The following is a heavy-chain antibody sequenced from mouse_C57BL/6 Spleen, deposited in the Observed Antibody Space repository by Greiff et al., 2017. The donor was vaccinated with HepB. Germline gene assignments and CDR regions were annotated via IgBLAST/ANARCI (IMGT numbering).Heavy chain of an antibody. Sequence: DVKLVESGGGLVKPGGSLKLSCAASGFTFSSYAMSWVRQTPEKRLEWVATISDGGSYTYYPDNVQGRFTISRDNAKNNLYLQMSHLKSEDTAMYYCASSGTTVVNFDYWGQGTTLTVSS. CDR2: ISDGGSYT. CDR3: ASSGTTVVNFDY. CDR1: GFTFSSYA. D-gene: IGHD1-1*01. V-gene: IGHV5-4*03. J-gene: IGHJ2*01.